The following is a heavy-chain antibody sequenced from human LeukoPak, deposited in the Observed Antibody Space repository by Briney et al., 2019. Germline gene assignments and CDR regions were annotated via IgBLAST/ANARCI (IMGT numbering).Heavy chain of an antibody. D-gene: IGHD3-22*01. CDR2: IYYSGST. Sequence: SETLSLTCTVSGGSISSSSYYWGWIRQPPGKGLEWIGSIYYSGSTYYNPSLKSRVTISVDTSKNQFSLKLSSVTAADTAVYYCARGGYYSPTDYWGQGTLVTVSS. J-gene: IGHJ4*02. CDR1: GGSISSSSYY. V-gene: IGHV4-39*01. CDR3: ARGGYYSPTDY.